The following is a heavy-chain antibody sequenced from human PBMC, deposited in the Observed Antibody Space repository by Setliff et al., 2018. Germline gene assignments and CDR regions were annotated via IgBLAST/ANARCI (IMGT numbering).Heavy chain of an antibody. V-gene: IGHV4-34*01. J-gene: IGHJ4*02. Sequence: PSETLSLTCGVSGGGGSFSAYYWSWIRQPPGKGLEWIGEISPGGSTIYNPSLVSRATLSLDTSRNQFSLKLSSVTAADTAVYYCARHATYYYGSGNLPFDSWGQGTLVTVSS. D-gene: IGHD3-10*01. CDR1: GGGGSFSAYY. CDR2: ISPGGST. CDR3: ARHATYYYGSGNLPFDS.